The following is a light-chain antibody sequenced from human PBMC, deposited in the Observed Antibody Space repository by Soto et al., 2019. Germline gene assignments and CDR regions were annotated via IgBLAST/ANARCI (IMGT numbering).Light chain of an antibody. V-gene: IGLV1-47*01. CDR1: TSNIGTNF. CDR2: FDS. J-gene: IGLJ3*02. Sequence: QSVLTQPPSASGTPGQRVTISCSGVTSNIGTNFVYWYQQLPGTAPKLLLYFDSQRPSGVPDRFSGSRSGTSASLAISGLRPEDEADYHCATWDDSLSGPVFGGGTKVTVL. CDR3: ATWDDSLSGPV.